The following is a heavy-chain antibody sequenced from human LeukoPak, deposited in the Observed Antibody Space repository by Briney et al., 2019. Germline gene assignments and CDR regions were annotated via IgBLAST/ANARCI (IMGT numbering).Heavy chain of an antibody. CDR3: AGFRARSSGWPYWADL. V-gene: IGHV1-69*05. CDR2: IIPIFGTA. Sequence: SVKASCKASGGTFSSYAISWVRQAPEQGLERMGVIIPIFGTANYAQKFQGRVTITTHESKSTAYMELSSLNYEDTGVYYCAGFRARSSGWPYWADLLGPGTLVTVSS. D-gene: IGHD6-19*01. J-gene: IGHJ5*01. CDR1: GGTFSSYA.